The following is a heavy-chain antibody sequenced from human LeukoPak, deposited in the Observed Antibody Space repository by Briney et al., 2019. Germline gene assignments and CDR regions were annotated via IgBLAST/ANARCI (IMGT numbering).Heavy chain of an antibody. J-gene: IGHJ4*02. CDR1: GFTFSSYA. CDR3: TRGRGSYYLDY. CDR2: ITYDGSNE. D-gene: IGHD2-15*01. Sequence: PGRSLRLSCAASGFTFSSYAMPWVRQAPGKGPQWGATITYDGSNEYYADSVKGRFTISRDNSKNTLYLQMNSLRAEDTAIYYSTRGRGSYYLDYWGRGTLVTVSS. V-gene: IGHV3-30*04.